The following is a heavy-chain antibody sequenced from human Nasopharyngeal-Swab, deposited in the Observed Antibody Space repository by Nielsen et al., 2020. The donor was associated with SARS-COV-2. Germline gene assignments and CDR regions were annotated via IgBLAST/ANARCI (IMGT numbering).Heavy chain of an antibody. CDR2: IAHDASNE. Sequence: GESLKISCAASGFTFSYHAMHWVRQAPGKGLEWVAFIAHDASNEYYGDSVKGRFSISRDSSKNTLYLQMDSLRGEDTAVYYCARDAPAHYGAFYWGRGTLVTVSS. D-gene: IGHD4-17*01. J-gene: IGHJ4*02. CDR1: GFTFSYHA. V-gene: IGHV3-30*04. CDR3: ARDAPAHYGAFY.